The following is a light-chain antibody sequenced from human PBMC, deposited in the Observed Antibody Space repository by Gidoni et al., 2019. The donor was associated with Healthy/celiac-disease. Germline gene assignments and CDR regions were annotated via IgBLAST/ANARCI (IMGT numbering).Light chain of an antibody. CDR1: SSDVGGYNY. J-gene: IGLJ1*01. CDR2: EVS. Sequence: QSALTQPASVSGSPGQSITISCTGTSSDVGGYNYVSWYQQHPGKAPKLMIYEVSNRPSGVPNRFSGSKSGNTASLTISGLQAEDEADYYCSSYTSSSTSNYVFGTGTKVTVL. CDR3: SSYTSSSTSNYV. V-gene: IGLV2-14*01.